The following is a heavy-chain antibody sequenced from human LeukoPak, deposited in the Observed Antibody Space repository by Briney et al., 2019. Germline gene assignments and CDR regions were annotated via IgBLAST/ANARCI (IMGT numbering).Heavy chain of an antibody. CDR2: IPYDGSNR. V-gene: IGHV3-33*05. CDR1: GFTFSSYG. CDR3: ARWNSNWFDP. J-gene: IGHJ5*02. D-gene: IGHD1-7*01. Sequence: GGSLRLSCAASGFTFSSYGMHWVRQAPGKGLEWVTGIPYDGSNRHYSESVKGRLTISRDNSKNTLDLQMNSLTAEDTAVYYCARWNSNWFDPWGQGTLVTVSS.